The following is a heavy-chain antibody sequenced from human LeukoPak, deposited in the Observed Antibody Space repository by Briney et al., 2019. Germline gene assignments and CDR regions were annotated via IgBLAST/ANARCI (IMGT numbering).Heavy chain of an antibody. V-gene: IGHV4-59*01. CDR3: ARGRLWDAFDV. D-gene: IGHD4/OR15-4a*01. J-gene: IGHJ3*01. Sequence: SETLSLTCTVSGGSISNYYWSWIRRPPGKGLEWIGYIYYSGSTLYNPSLKSRVTISVDTSKNQFSLKLSSVTDADTAVYHFARGRLWDAFDVWGQGTMVTVSS. CDR2: IYYSGST. CDR1: GGSISNYY.